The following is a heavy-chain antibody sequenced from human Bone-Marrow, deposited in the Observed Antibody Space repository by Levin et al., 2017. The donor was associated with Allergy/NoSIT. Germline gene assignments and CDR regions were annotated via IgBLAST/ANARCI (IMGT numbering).Heavy chain of an antibody. CDR2: INPKLGTT. CDR1: GYSFASYE. D-gene: IGHD3-10*01. J-gene: IGHJ6*02. V-gene: IGHV1-8*01. Sequence: ASVKVSCKASGYSFASYEINWVRQVPGQGPEWLGWINPKLGTTGYAQNLQVRVIMTRNISINTAYLELSSLRFEDTALYYCARAGGSGPIGHYYGMDVWGQGTTVAVSS. CDR3: ARAGGSGPIGHYYGMDV.